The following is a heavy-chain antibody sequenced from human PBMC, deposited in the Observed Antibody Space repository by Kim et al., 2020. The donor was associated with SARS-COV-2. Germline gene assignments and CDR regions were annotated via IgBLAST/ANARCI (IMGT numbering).Heavy chain of an antibody. Sequence: NPALKRRVTIAVDKAKNPFSLKRSSVTAADTAVYYCARGRGYSDGSYFDYWGQGTLVTVSS. V-gene: IGHV4-4*02. D-gene: IGHD5-18*01. J-gene: IGHJ4*02. CDR3: ARGRGYSDGSYFDY.